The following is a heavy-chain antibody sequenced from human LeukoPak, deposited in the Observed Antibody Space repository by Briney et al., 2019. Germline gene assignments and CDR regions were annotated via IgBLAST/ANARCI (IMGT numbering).Heavy chain of an antibody. D-gene: IGHD1-26*01. Sequence: SGTLSLTCAVYGGSFSGYYWTWIRQPPGKGLEWIGEINHSGSTNCNPSLKSRVTISVDTSKNQISLNLNSVTAADTAVYYCARGGGSYYEDYWGQGTLVTVSS. CDR2: INHSGST. CDR1: GGSFSGYY. CDR3: ARGGGSYYEDY. J-gene: IGHJ4*02. V-gene: IGHV4-34*01.